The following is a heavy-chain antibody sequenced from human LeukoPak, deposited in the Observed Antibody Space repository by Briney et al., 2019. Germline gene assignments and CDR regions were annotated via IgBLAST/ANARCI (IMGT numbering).Heavy chain of an antibody. Sequence: PAGSRTLASALSGASFSSNWTHWVRHLPRNWRVWVSRMIMVAGRPNYASSVKGPPSTSRDHAKNTLYLHMNSLRADDTAVYYCARADHYSYNWYWDSWGQGALVTVSS. V-gene: IGHV3-74*01. CDR2: MIMVAGRP. CDR3: ARADHYSYNWYWDS. CDR1: GASFSSNW. D-gene: IGHD6-13*01. J-gene: IGHJ4*02.